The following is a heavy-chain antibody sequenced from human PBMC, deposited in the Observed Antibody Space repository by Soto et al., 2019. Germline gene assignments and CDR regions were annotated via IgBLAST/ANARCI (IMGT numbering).Heavy chain of an antibody. CDR3: ATVGYCRGGSCSPRGY. CDR1: GFTFSSYS. D-gene: IGHD2-15*01. CDR2: ISSSSSTI. V-gene: IGHV3-48*02. J-gene: IGHJ4*02. Sequence: EVQLVESGGGLVQPGGSLRLSCAASGFTFSSYSMNWVRQAPGKGLEWVSYISSSSSTIYYADSVKGRFTISRDNAKNSLYLQMNSLRDQDTAVYYCATVGYCRGGSCSPRGYWGQGTLVTVSS.